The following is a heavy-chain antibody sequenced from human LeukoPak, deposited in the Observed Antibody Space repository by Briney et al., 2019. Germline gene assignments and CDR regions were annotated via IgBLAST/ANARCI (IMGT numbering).Heavy chain of an antibody. CDR1: GFTFSSSG. CDR2: ISYDGSNR. CDR3: AKETRGSYSDY. D-gene: IGHD5-12*01. J-gene: IGHJ4*02. Sequence: PGGSLRLSCAASGFTFSSSGMHWVRQAPGKGLEWVAFISYDGSNRYHADSVKGRFTISRDNSKNTLYLQMNSLRAEDTAVYYCAKETRGSYSDYWGQGTLVTVSS. V-gene: IGHV3-30*02.